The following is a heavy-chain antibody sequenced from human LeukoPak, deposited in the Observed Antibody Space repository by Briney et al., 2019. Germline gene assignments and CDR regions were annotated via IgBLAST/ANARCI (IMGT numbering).Heavy chain of an antibody. J-gene: IGHJ4*02. CDR1: GYTFTGYY. Sequence: ASVKVSCKASGYTFTGYYMHWVRQAPGQGLEWMGWINPNSGGTNYAQKFQGRVTMTRATSISTAYMELSRLRSDDTAVYYCAREGVDWNHSVYYFDYWGQGTLVTVSS. V-gene: IGHV1-2*02. CDR2: INPNSGGT. D-gene: IGHD1-1*01. CDR3: AREGVDWNHSVYYFDY.